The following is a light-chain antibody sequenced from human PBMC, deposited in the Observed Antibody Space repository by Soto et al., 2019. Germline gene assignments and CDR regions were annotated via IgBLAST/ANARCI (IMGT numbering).Light chain of an antibody. CDR1: EDISNY. V-gene: IGKV1-33*01. CDR3: QQYDNLPLYT. Sequence: DIQMTQSPSSLSASVGDRVIITCQASEDISNYLNGYQQKPGKAPKLLIYDASNLETGVPSRFSGSGSGTDFTFTISSLQPEDIVTYYCQQYDNLPLYTFGQGTKLEIK. CDR2: DAS. J-gene: IGKJ2*01.